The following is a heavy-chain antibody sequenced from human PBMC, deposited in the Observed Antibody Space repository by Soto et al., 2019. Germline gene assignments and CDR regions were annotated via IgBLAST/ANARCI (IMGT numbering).Heavy chain of an antibody. Sequence: KTSETLSRTCSVSGADINTYSWTWIRQPAGKGLEWIGRIYTSASINYNPSLKGRVTLSVDTSTNQVSLRLASVTTEDTGTYFCARGVGRFLSSEQADVWGQGTTVTVSS. V-gene: IGHV4-4*07. CDR2: IYTSASI. D-gene: IGHD3-3*01. CDR3: ARGVGRFLSSEQADV. J-gene: IGHJ6*02. CDR1: GADINTYS.